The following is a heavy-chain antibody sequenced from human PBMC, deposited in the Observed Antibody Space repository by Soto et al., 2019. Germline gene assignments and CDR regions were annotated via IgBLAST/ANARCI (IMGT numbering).Heavy chain of an antibody. V-gene: IGHV4-4*07. CDR3: ARDHPGPTPEGAPLYFDF. Sequence: SETLSLTCTVSGGSIGGSYWSWFRQPAGKGLEWIGRIYGSGSTNYSPSLKSRVTMSVDTSNNQFSLHLRSVTAADTALYYCARDHPGPTPEGAPLYFDFWGRGTLVTVSS. CDR2: IYGSGST. D-gene: IGHD2-2*01. CDR1: GGSIGGSY. J-gene: IGHJ2*01.